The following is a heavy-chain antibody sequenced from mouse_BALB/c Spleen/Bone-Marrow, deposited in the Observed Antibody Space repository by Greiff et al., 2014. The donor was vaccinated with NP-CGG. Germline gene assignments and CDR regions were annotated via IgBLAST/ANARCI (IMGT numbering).Heavy chain of an antibody. V-gene: IGHV1S56*01. CDR3: VRSRLRDWYFDV. Sequence: VQLVESGVELVKPGASVKLSCKASGNTFTSYDINWVRQRPEQGLEWIGWIFPGDSTTKYNEKFKGKATLSTDKSSSTVHMQLSRLTSEDSAVYFCVRSRLRDWYFDVWGAGTTVIISS. D-gene: IGHD1-2*01. CDR1: GNTFTSYD. J-gene: IGHJ1*01. CDR2: IFPGDSTT.